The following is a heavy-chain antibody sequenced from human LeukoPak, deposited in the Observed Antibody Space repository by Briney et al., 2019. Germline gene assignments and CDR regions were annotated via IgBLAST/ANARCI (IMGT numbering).Heavy chain of an antibody. CDR2: MNHRGST. D-gene: IGHD6-6*01. CDR3: ARGGVSIAARPFDY. V-gene: IGHV4-34*01. CDR1: GGSFSGYY. Sequence: SETLSLTCAVYGGSFSGYYWRWIRQPPGEGLEWIGEMNHRGSTNYNPSLKSRVTISVDTSKSQFSLKLSSVTAADTAVYYCARGGVSIAARPFDYWGQGTLVTVSS. J-gene: IGHJ4*02.